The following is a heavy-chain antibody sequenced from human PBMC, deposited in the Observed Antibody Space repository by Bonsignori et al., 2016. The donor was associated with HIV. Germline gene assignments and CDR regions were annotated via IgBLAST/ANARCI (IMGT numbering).Heavy chain of an antibody. CDR3: ARDRGKNWEGDEAFDI. CDR1: GGTFGSYA. CDR2: IIPIFATT. J-gene: IGHJ3*02. V-gene: IGHV1-69*12. D-gene: IGHD7-27*01. Sequence: QVQLVQSGAEVKKPGSSVKVSCKVSGGTFGSYAISWVRQAPGQGLEWMGGIIPIFATTNFAQKFQGRVAITADESTRTAYMELSSLRSEDTAVYYCARDRGKNWEGDEAFDIWGQGTMVTVSS.